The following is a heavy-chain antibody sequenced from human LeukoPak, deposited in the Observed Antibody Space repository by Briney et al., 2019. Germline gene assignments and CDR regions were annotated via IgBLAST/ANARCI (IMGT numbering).Heavy chain of an antibody. CDR1: GFTFSNYW. J-gene: IGHJ6*04. CDR3: VRDDGDV. CDR2: INEDGSGK. Sequence: GGSLRLSRVFSGFTFSNYWMKWVRQAPGKGLEWVASINEDGSGKYSMDSVKDRVTISRDNAKNSLDLQINSLTVEDTAIYYCVRDDGDVWGKGTTVTVSS. V-gene: IGHV3-7*01.